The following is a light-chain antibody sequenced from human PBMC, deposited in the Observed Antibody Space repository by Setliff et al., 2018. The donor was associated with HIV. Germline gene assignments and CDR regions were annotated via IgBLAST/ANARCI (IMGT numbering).Light chain of an antibody. V-gene: IGLV2-14*03. CDR1: GGDIGGYNY. CDR3: SSFTTGATVM. CDR2: DVS. J-gene: IGLJ3*02. Sequence: QSALTQPASVSGSPGQSITVSCTGTGGDIGGYNYVSWYQQHPGTPPKLLIHDVSDRPSGVSNRFSGSKSGSTASLTISGLQAEDEADYYCSSFTTGATVMFGGGTKVTVL.